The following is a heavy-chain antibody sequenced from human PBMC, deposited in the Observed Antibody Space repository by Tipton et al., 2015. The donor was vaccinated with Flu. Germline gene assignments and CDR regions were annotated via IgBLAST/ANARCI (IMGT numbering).Heavy chain of an antibody. CDR1: GFMFSGYG. J-gene: IGHJ3*02. D-gene: IGHD4-17*01. Sequence: GSLRLSCAASGFMFSGYGMHWVRQAPGKGLEWVAFIRHDESDKYYAESVKGRFTISRDNSKNALYLAMNSLRSEDTAVYYCARETTLNFLDVFDIWGRGTMVTVSS. CDR2: IRHDESDK. CDR3: ARETTLNFLDVFDI. V-gene: IGHV3-30*02.